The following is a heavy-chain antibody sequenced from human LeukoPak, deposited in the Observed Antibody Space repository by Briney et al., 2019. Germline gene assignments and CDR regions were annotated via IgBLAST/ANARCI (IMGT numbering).Heavy chain of an antibody. V-gene: IGHV3-9*01. CDR3: AKGRGVTRYSDL. Sequence: GGSLRLSCAASGFTFDDYAMHWVRQAPGKGLEWVSGISWNSGSIGYADSVKGRFTISRDNAKNSLYLQMNSLRAEDTALYYCAKGRGVTRYSDLWGRGTLVTVSS. CDR2: ISWNSGSI. D-gene: IGHD2-21*02. CDR1: GFTFDDYA. J-gene: IGHJ2*01.